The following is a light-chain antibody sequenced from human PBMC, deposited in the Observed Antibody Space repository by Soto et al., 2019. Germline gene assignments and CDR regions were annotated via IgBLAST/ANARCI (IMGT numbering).Light chain of an antibody. CDR2: RAS. CDR3: QHYKSRSVT. V-gene: IGKV3-15*01. Sequence: EIVMTQSPATLSVSPGERATLSCRASQSVSSKLAWYQQKPGQAPRLLIYRASTRATDIPARFSGSGSGTEFTLTISSLQSEDFAVYYCQHYKSRSVTFGQGTKVDIK. CDR1: QSVSSK. J-gene: IGKJ1*01.